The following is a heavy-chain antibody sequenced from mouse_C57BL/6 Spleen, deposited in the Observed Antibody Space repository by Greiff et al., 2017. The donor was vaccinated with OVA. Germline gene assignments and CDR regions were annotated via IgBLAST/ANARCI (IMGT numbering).Heavy chain of an antibody. J-gene: IGHJ4*01. D-gene: IGHD2-5*01. V-gene: IGHV1-59*01. CDR3: ARIYSNYAMDY. CDR1: GYTFTSYW. CDR2: IDPSDSYT. Sequence: QVQLQQPGAELVRPGTSVKLSCKASGYTFTSYWMHWVKQRPGQGLEWIGVIDPSDSYTNYNQKFKGKATLTVDTSSSTAYMQLSSLTSEDSAVYYCARIYSNYAMDYWGQGTSVTVSS.